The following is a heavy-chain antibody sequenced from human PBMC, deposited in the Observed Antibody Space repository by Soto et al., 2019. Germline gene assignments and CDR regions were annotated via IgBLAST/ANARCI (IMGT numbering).Heavy chain of an antibody. V-gene: IGHV1-69*13. CDR2: IITIFGTA. Sequence: SVKVSCKASGGTFSSYAISGVRQAPGQGLEWMGGIITIFGTANYAQKFQGRVTITADESTSTAYMELSSLRSEDTAVYYCARDQRGGWTGYYYYGMDVWGQGTTVTVSS. J-gene: IGHJ6*02. CDR1: GGTFSSYA. D-gene: IGHD6-19*01. CDR3: ARDQRGGWTGYYYYGMDV.